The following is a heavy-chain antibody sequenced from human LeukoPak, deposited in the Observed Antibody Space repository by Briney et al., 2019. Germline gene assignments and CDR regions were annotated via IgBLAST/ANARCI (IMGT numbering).Heavy chain of an antibody. CDR1: GFTFSSYA. D-gene: IGHD6-13*01. CDR3: AKGVYSTASGAFDI. J-gene: IGHJ3*02. V-gene: IGHV3-23*01. CDR2: ISGSGGTT. Sequence: GRSLRLSCAASGFTFSSYAMSWVRQSSGKGLEWVSGISGSGGTTHDADSVKGRFTISRDNYENTLYLQMSSLRVEDTAIYYCAKGVYSTASGAFDIWGQGTLVTVSS.